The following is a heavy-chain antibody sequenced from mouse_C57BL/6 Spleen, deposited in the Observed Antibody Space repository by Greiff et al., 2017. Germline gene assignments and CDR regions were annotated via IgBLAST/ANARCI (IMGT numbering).Heavy chain of an antibody. CDR2: IDPEDGET. CDR1: GFNIKDYY. J-gene: IGHJ1*03. Sequence: EVQLQQSGAELVKPGASVKLSCTASGFNIKDYYMHWVKQRTEQGLEWIGRIDPEDGETKYAPKFPGKATITAATSSNTAYLQLSSLTSEDTAVYYCAPLTGASYWYFDVWGTGTTVTVSS. CDR3: APLTGASYWYFDV. V-gene: IGHV14-2*01. D-gene: IGHD4-1*01.